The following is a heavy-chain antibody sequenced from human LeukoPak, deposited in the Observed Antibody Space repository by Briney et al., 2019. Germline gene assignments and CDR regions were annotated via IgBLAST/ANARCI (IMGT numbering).Heavy chain of an antibody. D-gene: IGHD5-18*01. Sequence: GGSLRLSCAASGFTFSSYAMSWVRQAPGKGPEWVSAISGSGGSTYYADSVKGRFTISRDNSKNTLYLQMNSLRAEDTAVYYCAKRVKYSTSWYYFDDWGQGTLVTVSS. J-gene: IGHJ4*02. V-gene: IGHV3-23*01. CDR3: AKRVKYSTSWYYFDD. CDR1: GFTFSSYA. CDR2: ISGSGGST.